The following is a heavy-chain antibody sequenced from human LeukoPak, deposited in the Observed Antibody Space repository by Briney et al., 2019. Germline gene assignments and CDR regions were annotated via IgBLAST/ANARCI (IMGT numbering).Heavy chain of an antibody. CDR3: ARDGSPELYYYDSSATGYYMDV. CDR1: GGSFSGYY. J-gene: IGHJ6*03. CDR2: INHSGST. V-gene: IGHV4-34*01. D-gene: IGHD3-22*01. Sequence: SETLSLTCAVYGGSFSGYYWSWIRQPPGKGLEWIGEINHSGSTNYNPSLKSRVTISVDTSKNQFSLKLSSVTAAVTAVYYCARDGSPELYYYDSSATGYYMDVWGKGTTVTVSS.